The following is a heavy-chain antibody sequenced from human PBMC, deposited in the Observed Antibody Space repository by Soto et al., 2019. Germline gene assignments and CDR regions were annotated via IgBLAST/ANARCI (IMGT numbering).Heavy chain of an antibody. J-gene: IGHJ6*02. CDR2: ISSSSSYI. Sequence: EVQLVESGGGLVKPGGSLRLSCAASGFTFSSYSMNWVRQAPGKGLEWVSSISSSSSYIYYADSVKGRFTISRDNAKNSLYLQMNSLRAEDTAVYYCARIWIRHHCISTSCEKHIPYYYYGMDVWGQGTTVTVSS. D-gene: IGHD2-2*01. CDR1: GFTFSSYS. V-gene: IGHV3-21*01. CDR3: ARIWIRHHCISTSCEKHIPYYYYGMDV.